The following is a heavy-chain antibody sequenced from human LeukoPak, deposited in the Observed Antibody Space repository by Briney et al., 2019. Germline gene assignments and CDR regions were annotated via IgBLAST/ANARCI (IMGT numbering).Heavy chain of an antibody. D-gene: IGHD4-23*01. CDR2: IRSDGNTK. Sequence: GGSLRLSCEASGFTFSTYGMHWVRQAPGMGLEWVAVIRSDGNTKYYADSVKGRFTISRDNSKNTVHLQMSSLRAEDTAVYYCAKGNYGGDGYWGQGTLVTVSS. J-gene: IGHJ4*02. CDR3: AKGNYGGDGY. CDR1: GFTFSTYG. V-gene: IGHV3-30*02.